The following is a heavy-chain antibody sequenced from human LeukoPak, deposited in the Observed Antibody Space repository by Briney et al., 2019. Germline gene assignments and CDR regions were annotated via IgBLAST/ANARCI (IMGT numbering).Heavy chain of an antibody. CDR3: ARDLYGYYWFDP. CDR1: GGSISSSSYY. J-gene: IGHJ5*02. D-gene: IGHD5-18*01. CDR2: IYTSGSS. V-gene: IGHV4-61*02. Sequence: SQTVSLTCTGSGGSISSSSYYWSWIRQPAGKGLEWIGRIYTSGSSNYNPSLKSRVTISVDTSKNQFSLKLSSVAAADTAVYYCARDLYGYYWFDPWGQGTLVTVSS.